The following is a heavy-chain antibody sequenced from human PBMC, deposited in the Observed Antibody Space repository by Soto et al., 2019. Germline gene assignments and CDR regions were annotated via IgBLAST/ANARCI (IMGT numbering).Heavy chain of an antibody. CDR3: ARGGGVGVAGSAAFDM. J-gene: IGHJ3*02. Sequence: QLHLVQSGAVVKKPGASVTVSSWASGYPVTASNMPWVRQALGRGLEWRGGINPATGAAKYTQTFQGRVTMTRDTSTSTVFMELSGLTSEDTAVFYCARGGGVGVAGSAAFDMWGQGTLVTVSS. D-gene: IGHD3-3*01. CDR2: INPATGAA. CDR1: GYPVTASN. V-gene: IGHV1-2*02.